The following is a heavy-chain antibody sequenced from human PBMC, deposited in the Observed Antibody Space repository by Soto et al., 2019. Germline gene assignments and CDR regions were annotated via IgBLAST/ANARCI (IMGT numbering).Heavy chain of an antibody. CDR3: ARTIVGGVVHAFDF. CDR1: GFTFSSYA. Sequence: EVHLLESGGGLVQTGGSLRLSCAASGFTFSSYAMNWVRQAPGQGLEWVSTVSDSGGSTYYADSVQGRFTISRDNSKNTLFLHMNSLGAEDTAIYYCARTIVGGVVHAFDFWGQGTLVTVSS. J-gene: IGHJ4*02. V-gene: IGHV3-23*01. D-gene: IGHD1-26*01. CDR2: VSDSGGST.